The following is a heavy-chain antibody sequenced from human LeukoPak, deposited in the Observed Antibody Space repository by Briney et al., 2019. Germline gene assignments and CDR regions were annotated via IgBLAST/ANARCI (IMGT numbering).Heavy chain of an antibody. Sequence: PGGSLRLSCVVSGITLSNYAMSWVRQAPGKGLEWVSAISGSGGSTYYADSVKGRFTISRDNSKNTLYLQMNSLRAEDTAVYYCAKVLAARRGALGLLDYWGQGTLVTVSS. D-gene: IGHD6-6*01. CDR1: GITLSNYA. V-gene: IGHV3-23*01. CDR3: AKVLAARRGALGLLDY. J-gene: IGHJ4*02. CDR2: ISGSGGST.